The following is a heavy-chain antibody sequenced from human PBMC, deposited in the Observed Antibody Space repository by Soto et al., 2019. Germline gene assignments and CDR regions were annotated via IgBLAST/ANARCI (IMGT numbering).Heavy chain of an antibody. V-gene: IGHV3-30-3*01. Sequence: GGSLRLSCAASGFTFSSYAMHWVRQAPGKGLEWVAVISYDGSNKYYADSVKGRFTISRDNSKNTLYLQMNSLRAEDTAVYYCAREFSSLRAPANWGQGTLVTVSS. J-gene: IGHJ4*02. D-gene: IGHD2-2*01. CDR3: AREFSSLRAPAN. CDR2: ISYDGSNK. CDR1: GFTFSSYA.